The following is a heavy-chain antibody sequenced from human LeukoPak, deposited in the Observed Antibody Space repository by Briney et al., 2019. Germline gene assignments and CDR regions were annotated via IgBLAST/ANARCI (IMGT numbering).Heavy chain of an antibody. Sequence: SETLSLTCTVSGGSISSYYWSWIRQPPGKGLEWIGYIYYSGSTNYNPSLKSRVTISVDTSKNQFSLKLSSVTAAGTAVYYCARVGYNYGDYYYMDVWGKGTTVTVSS. CDR2: IYYSGST. V-gene: IGHV4-59*01. D-gene: IGHD5-18*01. CDR3: ARVGYNYGDYYYMDV. CDR1: GGSISSYY. J-gene: IGHJ6*03.